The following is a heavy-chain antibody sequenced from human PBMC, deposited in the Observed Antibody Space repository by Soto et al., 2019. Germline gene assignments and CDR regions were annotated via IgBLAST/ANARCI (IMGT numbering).Heavy chain of an antibody. CDR2: IYYSGST. J-gene: IGHJ4*02. D-gene: IGHD4-17*01. CDR1: GGSISSYY. V-gene: IGHV4-59*12. CDR3: ASMAVTTSLGY. Sequence: SETLSLTCTVSGGSISSYYWSWIRQPPGKGLEWIGYIYYSGSTNYNPSLKSRVTISVDTSKNQFSLKLSSVTAADTAVYYCASMAVTTSLGYWGQGTLVTVSS.